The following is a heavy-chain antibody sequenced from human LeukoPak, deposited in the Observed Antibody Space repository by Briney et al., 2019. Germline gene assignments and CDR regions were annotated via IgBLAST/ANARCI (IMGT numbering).Heavy chain of an antibody. CDR1: GCIFNGYC. CDR3: AREDSSGWSNWFDP. J-gene: IGHJ5*02. CDR2: MDHNTGCT. D-gene: IGHD6-19*01. V-gene: IGHV1-2*02. Sequence: SVNVSRMPPGCIFNGYCMLWVRQAAGPGLGWMGWMDHNTGCTNHVQTVHGRVTMTRDTSISTAYMELSRLRSDDTAVYYCAREDSSGWSNWFDPWGQGTLVTVSS.